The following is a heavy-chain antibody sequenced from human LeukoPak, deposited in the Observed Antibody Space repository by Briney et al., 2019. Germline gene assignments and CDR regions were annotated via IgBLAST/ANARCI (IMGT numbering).Heavy chain of an antibody. D-gene: IGHD5-24*01. CDR3: ARDRSEMATIEYYYYYMDV. CDR2: ISTSSGTI. V-gene: IGHV3-48*01. CDR1: GFTFSSYS. Sequence: GGSLRLSCVASGFTFSSYSMNWVRQAPGKGLEWISYISTSSGTILYADSVKGRFTISRDNAKNSLYLQMNSLRAEDTAVYYCARDRSEMATIEYYYYYMDVWGKGTTVTVSS. J-gene: IGHJ6*03.